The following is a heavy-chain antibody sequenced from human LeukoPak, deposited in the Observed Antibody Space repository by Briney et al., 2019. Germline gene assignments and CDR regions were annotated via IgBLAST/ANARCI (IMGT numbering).Heavy chain of an antibody. V-gene: IGHV3-21*01. CDR2: ISSSSSYI. CDR1: GFTFSSYS. D-gene: IGHD3-3*01. J-gene: IGHJ4*02. CDR3: ARDLIDFWSGYYYDFDY. Sequence: GGSLRLSCAASGFTFSSYSMNWVRQAPGEGLEWVSSISSSSSYIYYADSVKGRFTISRDNAKNSLYLQMNSLRAEDTAVYYCARDLIDFWSGYYYDFDYWGQGTLVTVSS.